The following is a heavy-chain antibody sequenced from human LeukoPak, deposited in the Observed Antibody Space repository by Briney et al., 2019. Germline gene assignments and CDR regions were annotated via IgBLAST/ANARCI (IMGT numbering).Heavy chain of an antibody. Sequence: RSGGSLRLSCAASGFTFTSYSMNWVRLAPGKGLEWVSCISSRGNYIYYADSVKGRFTISRDNAKNSLYLQMNSLRAEDTAVYYCVRDRGRYDSSGYYYEGYFDYWGQGTLVTVSS. D-gene: IGHD3-22*01. J-gene: IGHJ4*02. CDR2: ISSRGNYI. V-gene: IGHV3-21*01. CDR3: VRDRGRYDSSGYYYEGYFDY. CDR1: GFTFTSYS.